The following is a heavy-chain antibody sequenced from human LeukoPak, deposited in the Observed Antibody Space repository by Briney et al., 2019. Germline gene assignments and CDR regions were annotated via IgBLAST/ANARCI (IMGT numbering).Heavy chain of an antibody. Sequence: PGGSLRLSCAASGFTFSSYAMNWVRQAPGKGLEWVSSISGSGGSTYYADSVKGRFTISRDNSKNTLDLQMNSLRAEDTAVYYCAKAGSRQLEDYWGQGTLVTISS. D-gene: IGHD1-1*01. CDR3: AKAGSRQLEDY. V-gene: IGHV3-23*01. CDR1: GFTFSSYA. J-gene: IGHJ4*02. CDR2: ISGSGGST.